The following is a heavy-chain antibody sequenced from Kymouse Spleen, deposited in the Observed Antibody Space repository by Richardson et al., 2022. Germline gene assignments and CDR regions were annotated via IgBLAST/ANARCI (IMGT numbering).Heavy chain of an antibody. V-gene: IGHV3-9*01. CDR3: AGGYSSGWHYYYYGMDV. Sequence: EVQLVESGGGLVQPGRSLRLSCAASGFTFDDYAMHWVRQAPGKGLEWVSGISWNSGSIGYADSVKGRFTISRDNAKNSLYLQMNSLRAEDTALYYCAGGYSSGWHYYYYGMDVWGQGTTVTVSS. CDR2: ISWNSGSI. CDR1: GFTFDDYA. J-gene: IGHJ6*02. D-gene: IGHD6-19*01.